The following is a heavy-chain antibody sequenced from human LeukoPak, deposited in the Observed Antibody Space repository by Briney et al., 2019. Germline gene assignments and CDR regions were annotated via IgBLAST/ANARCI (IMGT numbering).Heavy chain of an antibody. CDR2: IIPIFGTA. CDR1: GYTFTSYY. V-gene: IGHV1-69*13. CDR3: ARDPYYYYDSSGYSPGWFDP. Sequence: GASVKVSCKASGYTFTSYYMHWVRQAPGQGLEWMGGIIPIFGTANYAQKFQGRVTITADESTSTAYMELSSLRSEDTAVYYCARDPYYYYDSSGYSPGWFDPWGQGTLVTVSS. D-gene: IGHD3-22*01. J-gene: IGHJ5*02.